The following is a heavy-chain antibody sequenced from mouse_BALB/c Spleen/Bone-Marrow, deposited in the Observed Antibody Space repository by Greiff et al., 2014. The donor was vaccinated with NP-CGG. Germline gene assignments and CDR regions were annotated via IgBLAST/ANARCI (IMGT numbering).Heavy chain of an antibody. J-gene: IGHJ4*01. CDR1: GFTLNTYA. D-gene: IGHD1-1*01. CDR3: VRESYYPYAMDY. Sequence: EVQLVESGGGMVQPKGSLKLSCAASGFTLNTYAMHWVCQAPGKGLEWVARIRGKINKYATYYADSVKDRFTISRDDSQNMLYLQMNNLKTEDTGMYYCVRESYYPYAMDYWGQGTSVTVSS. V-gene: IGHV10-3*03. CDR2: IRGKINKYAT.